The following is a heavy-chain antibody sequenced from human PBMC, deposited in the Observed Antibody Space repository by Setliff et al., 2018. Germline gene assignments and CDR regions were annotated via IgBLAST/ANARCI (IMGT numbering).Heavy chain of an antibody. D-gene: IGHD3-3*01. Sequence: SETLSLTCTVSGGSINSGTYYWSWIRQPAGKGLEWLGQIYTSWSTNYNPSLKGRATLSIDASKRQFSLKLTSVTAADTAVYYCARMSGFQYVDVWGKGTTVTVSS. CDR1: GGSINSGTYY. CDR2: IYTSWST. J-gene: IGHJ6*03. CDR3: ARMSGFQYVDV. V-gene: IGHV4-61*09.